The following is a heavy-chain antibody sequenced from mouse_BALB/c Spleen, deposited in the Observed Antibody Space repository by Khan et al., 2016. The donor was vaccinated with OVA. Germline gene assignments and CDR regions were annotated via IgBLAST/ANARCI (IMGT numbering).Heavy chain of an antibody. Sequence: QIQLVQSGPELKKPGETVRISCKASGYTFTNAGMQWVQKMPGKGLKWIGWINTHSGVPKYAEDFKGRFAFSLENSASTVYLQITNLKNEDTATYFCARGGAAYYRNDGGAMDYWGQGTSVTVSS. CDR3: ARGGAAYYRNDGGAMDY. J-gene: IGHJ4*01. CDR1: GYTFTNAG. CDR2: INTHSGVP. V-gene: IGHV9-4*02. D-gene: IGHD2-14*01.